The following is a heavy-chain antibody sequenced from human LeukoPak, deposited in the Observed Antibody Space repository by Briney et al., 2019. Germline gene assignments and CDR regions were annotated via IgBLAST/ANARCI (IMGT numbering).Heavy chain of an antibody. Sequence: PGGSLRLSCAASGFTFSSYWMSWVRQAPGKGLEWVANIKQDGSEKYYVDSVKGRFTISRDNAKNSLYLQMNSLRAEDTAVYYCARVHYYGSGSIFGVPWGDYYYGMDVWGKGTTVTVSS. V-gene: IGHV3-7*03. D-gene: IGHD3-10*01. CDR2: IKQDGSEK. CDR3: ARVHYYGSGSIFGVPWGDYYYGMDV. J-gene: IGHJ6*04. CDR1: GFTFSSYW.